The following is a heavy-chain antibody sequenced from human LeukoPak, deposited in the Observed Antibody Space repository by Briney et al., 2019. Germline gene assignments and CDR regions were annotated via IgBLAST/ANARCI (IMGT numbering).Heavy chain of an antibody. V-gene: IGHV4-39*01. Sequence: SETLSLTCTVSGGSISSSSHYWGWIRQPPGKGLEWIGNIYYSGSTYYNPSLKSRVTISVDTSKNQFSLKLSSLTAADTAVYYCARRCISSICSNSWGQGTLVTVSS. D-gene: IGHD2-2*01. CDR2: IYYSGST. CDR1: GGSISSSSHY. CDR3: ARRCISSICSNS. J-gene: IGHJ4*02.